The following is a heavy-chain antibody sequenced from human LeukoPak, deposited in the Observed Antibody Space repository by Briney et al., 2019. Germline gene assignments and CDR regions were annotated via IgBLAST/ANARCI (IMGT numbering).Heavy chain of an antibody. D-gene: IGHD3-3*01. CDR1: GGSISNSEYY. CDR2: IYYSGST. J-gene: IGHJ5*02. V-gene: IGHV4-30-4*01. CDR3: ARGVVPGDLYNWFDP. Sequence: PSQTLSLTCSVSGGSISNSEYYWSWIRQFPGKGLEWIGCIYYSGSTYYNPSLKSRLTISLDTSKNQFSLKMSSVTAADTAIYYCARGVVPGDLYNWFDPWGQGTLVIVSS.